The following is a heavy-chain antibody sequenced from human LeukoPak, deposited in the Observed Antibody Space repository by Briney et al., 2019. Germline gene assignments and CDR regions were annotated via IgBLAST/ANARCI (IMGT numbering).Heavy chain of an antibody. J-gene: IGHJ4*02. Sequence: GGSLRLSCAASGFTFSSYSMNWVRQAPGKGLEWVSYISSSSSTIYYADSVKGRFTISRDNAKNSLYLQMNSLRAEDTAVYYCASGQYYYDSSGYYDYWGPGTLVTVSS. CDR3: ASGQYYYDSSGYYDY. D-gene: IGHD3-22*01. CDR2: ISSSSSTI. V-gene: IGHV3-48*01. CDR1: GFTFSSYS.